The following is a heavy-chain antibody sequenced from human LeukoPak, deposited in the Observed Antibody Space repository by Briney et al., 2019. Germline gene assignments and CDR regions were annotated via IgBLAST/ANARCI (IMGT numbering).Heavy chain of an antibody. CDR2: IYYSGST. J-gene: IGHJ6*02. V-gene: IGHV4-31*03. D-gene: IGHD4-17*01. CDR3: ARVFGTTGYYYYGMDV. Sequence: TLSLTCTVSGGSISSGGYYWSWIRQHPGKGLEWIGYIYYSGSTYYNPSLKSRVTISVDTSKNQFSLKLSSVTAADTAVYYCARVFGTTGYYYYGMDVWGQGTTVTVSS. CDR1: GGSISSGGYY.